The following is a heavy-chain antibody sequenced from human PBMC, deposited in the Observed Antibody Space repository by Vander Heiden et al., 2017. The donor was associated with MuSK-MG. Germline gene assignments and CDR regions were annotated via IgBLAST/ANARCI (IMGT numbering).Heavy chain of an antibody. CDR3: ARLDLATPGTGFYVGY. D-gene: IGHD3-10*01. V-gene: IGHV4-59*08. J-gene: IGHJ4*02. CDR2: IDYSGST. Sequence: QPPGKGLEWIGYIDYSGSTDYKSSLKSRVTISADTSKNQLSLKLSSVTAADTAVYYCARLDLATPGTGFYVGYWGQGTLVTVSS.